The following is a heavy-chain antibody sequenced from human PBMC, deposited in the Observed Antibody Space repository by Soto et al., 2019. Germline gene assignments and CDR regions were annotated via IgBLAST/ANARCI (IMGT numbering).Heavy chain of an antibody. J-gene: IGHJ4*02. Sequence: SVKVSCKASGGTFSSYAISWVRQAPGQGLEWMGGIIPIFGTANYAQKFQGRVTITADESTSTAYMELSSLRSEDTAVYYCATTRDGYNRKNFDYWGQGTLVTVPQ. CDR3: ATTRDGYNRKNFDY. D-gene: IGHD5-12*01. CDR2: IIPIFGTA. V-gene: IGHV1-69*13. CDR1: GGTFSSYA.